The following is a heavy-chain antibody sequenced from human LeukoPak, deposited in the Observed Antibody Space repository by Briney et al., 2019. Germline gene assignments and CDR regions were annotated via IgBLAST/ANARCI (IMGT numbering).Heavy chain of an antibody. V-gene: IGHV4-4*02. CDR3: ATNRAGTYDRPFDI. Sequence: SETLSLTCAVSGGSISSSNWWSWVRQPPGKGLEWIGEIYHSGSTNYNPSLKSRVTISVDKSKNQFSLELSSVTATDTAVYFCATNRAGTYDRPFDIWGQGTMVTVSS. CDR1: GGSISSSNW. CDR2: IYHSGST. D-gene: IGHD1-26*01. J-gene: IGHJ3*02.